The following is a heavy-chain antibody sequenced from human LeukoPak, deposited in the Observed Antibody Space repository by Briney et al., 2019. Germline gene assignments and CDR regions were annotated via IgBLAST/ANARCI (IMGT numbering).Heavy chain of an antibody. V-gene: IGHV1-69*04. Sequence: SVTVSCKASGGTFSSYAISWVRQAPGQGLEWMGRIIPILGIANYAQKFQGRVTITADKSTSTAYMELSSLRSEDTAVYYCAREGVNYYGSGEAWFDPWGQGTLVTVSS. J-gene: IGHJ5*02. CDR1: GGTFSSYA. CDR3: AREGVNYYGSGEAWFDP. CDR2: IIPILGIA. D-gene: IGHD3-10*01.